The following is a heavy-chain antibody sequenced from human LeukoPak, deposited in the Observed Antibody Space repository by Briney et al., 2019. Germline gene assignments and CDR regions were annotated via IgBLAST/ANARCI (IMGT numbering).Heavy chain of an antibody. Sequence: GGSLRLSCAASGFTFSSYAMSWVRQAPGKGLEWVSAISGSGGSTYYADSVKGRFTISRDNSKNTLYLQMNSLRAEDTAVYYCAKDRRPGVAAAGTDLFDYWGQGTPVTVSS. CDR3: AKDRRPGVAAAGTDLFDY. CDR1: GFTFSSYA. D-gene: IGHD6-13*01. V-gene: IGHV3-23*01. J-gene: IGHJ4*02. CDR2: ISGSGGST.